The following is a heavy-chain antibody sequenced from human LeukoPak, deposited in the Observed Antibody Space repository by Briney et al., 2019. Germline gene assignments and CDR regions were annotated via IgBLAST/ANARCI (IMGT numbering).Heavy chain of an antibody. V-gene: IGHV4-39*01. CDR3: ARWLQFRYYFDY. CDR1: GGSISSISYY. D-gene: IGHD5-24*01. CDR2: IYYSGST. J-gene: IGHJ4*02. Sequence: PSDTLSLTCTVSGGSISSISYYWGWIRQPPGKGLEWIGSIYYSGSTYYDPSLKSRVTISVDTSKNQFSLKLSSVTAADTAVYYCARWLQFRYYFDYWGQGTLVTVSS.